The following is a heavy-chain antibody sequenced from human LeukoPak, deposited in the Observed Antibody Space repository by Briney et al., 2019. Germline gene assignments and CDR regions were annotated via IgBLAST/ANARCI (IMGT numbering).Heavy chain of an antibody. Sequence: GASVKVSCKASGYTFSNYDINWVRQVPGERREWMGWMNPNSGNTGYAQKFQGRVTMTRNTSISTAYMELSSLRSEDTAVYYCARVFSTSGGYYYYGMDVWGQGTTVTVSS. CDR2: MNPNSGNT. J-gene: IGHJ6*02. CDR3: ARVFSTSGGYYYYGMDV. CDR1: GYTFSNYD. D-gene: IGHD2-15*01. V-gene: IGHV1-8*01.